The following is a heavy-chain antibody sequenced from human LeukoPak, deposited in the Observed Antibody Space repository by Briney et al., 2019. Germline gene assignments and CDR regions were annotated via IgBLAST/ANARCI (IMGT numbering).Heavy chain of an antibody. CDR1: GGSISSYY. CDR3: ARDAVASDTYYYYYGMDV. J-gene: IGHJ6*02. Sequence: PSETLSLTCTVSGGSISSYYWSWIRQPPGKGLEWVGYIYYSGSTNYNPSLKSRVTISVDTSKNQFSLKLISVTAADTAVYYCARDAVASDTYYYYYGMDVWGQGTTVTVSS. V-gene: IGHV4-59*01. D-gene: IGHD2-15*01. CDR2: IYYSGST.